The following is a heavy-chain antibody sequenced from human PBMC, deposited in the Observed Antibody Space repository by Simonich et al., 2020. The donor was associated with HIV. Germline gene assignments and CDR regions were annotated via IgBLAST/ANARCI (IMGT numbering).Heavy chain of an antibody. V-gene: IGHV1-69-2*01. CDR1: GYTFTDYY. CDR2: VNPEDGEE. Sequence: EVQLVQSGAEVKKPGATVKISCKVSGYTFTDYYIHWVQQAPGKGLEWMGLVNPEDGEEIFAEKFQGRVTITADTSTDTAYMELSGLRSEDTAVYYCATPSLAATAFDYWGQGTLVTVSS. D-gene: IGHD2-15*01. CDR3: ATPSLAATAFDY. J-gene: IGHJ4*02.